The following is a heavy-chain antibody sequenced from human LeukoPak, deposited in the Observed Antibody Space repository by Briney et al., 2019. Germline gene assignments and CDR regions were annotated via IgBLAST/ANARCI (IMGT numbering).Heavy chain of an antibody. D-gene: IGHD2-15*01. CDR2: ISAYNGNT. V-gene: IGHV1-18*01. Sequence: ASVKVSCEASGYTFTSYGISWVRQAPGQGLEWMGWISAYNGNTNYAQKLQGRVTMTTDTSTSTAYKELRSLRSDDTAVYYCARVRHIVVVVAATPELRKDRWFDPWGQGTLVTVSS. CDR3: ARVRHIVVVVAATPELRKDRWFDP. J-gene: IGHJ5*02. CDR1: GYTFTSYG.